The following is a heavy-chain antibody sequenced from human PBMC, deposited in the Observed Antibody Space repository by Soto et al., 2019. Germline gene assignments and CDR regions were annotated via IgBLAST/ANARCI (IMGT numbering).Heavy chain of an antibody. J-gene: IGHJ5*02. D-gene: IGHD3-10*01. CDR1: GFTFSSYA. CDR3: AKDPDQFGELLLEWFDP. CDR2: ISGSGGST. V-gene: IGHV3-23*01. Sequence: GGSLRLSCAASGFTFSSYAMSWVRQAPGKGLEWVSVISGSGGSTYYADSVKGRFTISRDNSKNTLYLQMNSLRAGDTAVYYCAKDPDQFGELLLEWFDPWGQGTLVTVSS.